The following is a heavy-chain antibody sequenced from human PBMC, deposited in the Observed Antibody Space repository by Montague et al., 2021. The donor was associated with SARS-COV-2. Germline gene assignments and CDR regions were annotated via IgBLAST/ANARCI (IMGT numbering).Heavy chain of an antibody. CDR3: AGAVSVGRAVNWFDP. D-gene: IGHD3-16*01. Sequence: SETLSLTCTLAGGSMSDHYWAWIRQPPGKGLEWLSYIYNSGGINSNASLKSRVPMSVETSKNQFSLTLTSVTAADTAVYYYAGAVSVGRAVNWFDPWGQGTLVTVSS. V-gene: IGHV4-59*11. J-gene: IGHJ5*02. CDR1: GGSMSDHY. CDR2: IYNSGGI.